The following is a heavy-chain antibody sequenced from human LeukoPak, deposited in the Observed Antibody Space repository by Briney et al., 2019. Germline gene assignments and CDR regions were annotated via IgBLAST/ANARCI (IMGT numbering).Heavy chain of an antibody. CDR3: ARGFSGSYWGYYYYYYGMDV. CDR1: GYTFTSYD. V-gene: IGHV1-8*01. D-gene: IGHD1-26*01. CDR2: MNPNSGNT. J-gene: IGHJ6*02. Sequence: ASVTVSCKASGYTFTSYDINWVRQATGQGLEWMGWMNPNSGNTGYAQKFQGRVTMTRNTSISTAYMELSSLRSEDTAVYYCARGFSGSYWGYYYYYYGMDVWGQGTTVTVSS.